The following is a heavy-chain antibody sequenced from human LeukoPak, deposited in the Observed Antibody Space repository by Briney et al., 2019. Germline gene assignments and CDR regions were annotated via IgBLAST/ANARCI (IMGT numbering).Heavy chain of an antibody. V-gene: IGHV4-4*02. J-gene: IGHJ6*03. Sequence: SETLSLTCAVSGGSISSSNWWSWVRQPPGKGLEWIGEIYHSGSTNYNPSLKSRVTISVDKSKNQFSLKLSSVTAADTAVYYCARDPDSSSWTYYYYYMDVWGKGTTVTISS. CDR3: ARDPDSSSWTYYYYYMDV. CDR1: GGSISSSNW. CDR2: IYHSGST. D-gene: IGHD6-13*01.